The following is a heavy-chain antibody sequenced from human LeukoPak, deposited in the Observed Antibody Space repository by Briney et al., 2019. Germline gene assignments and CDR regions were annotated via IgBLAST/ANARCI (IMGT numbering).Heavy chain of an antibody. CDR3: ARAGSSWSFDY. V-gene: IGHV4-59*01. Sequence: SETLSLTCTVSDDSISSYYGSWIRQPPGKGLEWIGYIYYTGNINYNPSLKSRVTISVDTSKNQFSLNLTSVTAADTAVYYCARAGSSWSFDYWGQGTLVTVSS. D-gene: IGHD6-13*01. J-gene: IGHJ4*02. CDR1: DDSISSYY. CDR2: IYYTGNI.